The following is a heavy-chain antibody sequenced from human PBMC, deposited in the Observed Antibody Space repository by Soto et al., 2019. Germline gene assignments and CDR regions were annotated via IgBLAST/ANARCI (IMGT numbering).Heavy chain of an antibody. CDR2: IKTDGSEK. V-gene: IGHV3-7*05. D-gene: IGHD3-10*01. J-gene: IGHJ4*02. CDR3: ASSMGRGGNDY. CDR1: GFTFSDYW. Sequence: EVQLVESGGGLVQPGGSLRLSCAASGFTFSDYWMSWVRQAPGKGLECVANIKTDGSEKYYVDPVKGRFTISRDNAKNSLYLQMNSLRADDTAFYYCASSMGRGGNDYWGQGTLVAVSS.